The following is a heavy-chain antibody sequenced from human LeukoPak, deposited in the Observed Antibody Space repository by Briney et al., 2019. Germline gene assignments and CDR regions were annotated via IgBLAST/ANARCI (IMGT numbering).Heavy chain of an antibody. CDR1: GYTFSDYY. Sequence: SVKVSCKASGYTFSDYYIHWVRQAPGQGLEWMGWINSDSGGTNYAQKFQGRVTMTRDTSTSAVYIELNSLRSDDTALYYCASSSGWYPNFQHWGQGTLVIVSS. CDR2: INSDSGGT. V-gene: IGHV1-2*02. CDR3: ASSSGWYPNFQH. D-gene: IGHD6-19*01. J-gene: IGHJ1*01.